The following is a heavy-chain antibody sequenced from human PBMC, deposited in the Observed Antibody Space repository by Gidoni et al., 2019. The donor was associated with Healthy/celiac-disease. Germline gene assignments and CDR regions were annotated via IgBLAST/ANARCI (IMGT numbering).Heavy chain of an antibody. D-gene: IGHD3-22*01. J-gene: IGHJ4*02. Sequence: QVQLVQSGAEVKKPGSSVKVSCKASGGTFSSYAISWVRQAPGQGLEWMGGISPIFGTANYAQKFQGRVTITADESTSTAYMELSSLRSEDTAVYYCARERGYYYDSSGYYYGDDFDYWGQGTLVTVSS. CDR1: GGTFSSYA. CDR3: ARERGYYYDSSGYYYGDDFDY. V-gene: IGHV1-69*01. CDR2: ISPIFGTA.